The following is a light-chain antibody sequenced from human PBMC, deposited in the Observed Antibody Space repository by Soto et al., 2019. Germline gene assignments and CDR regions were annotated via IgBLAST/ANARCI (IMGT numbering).Light chain of an antibody. CDR2: GAS. V-gene: IGKV3-20*01. CDR3: QQYTRSPRT. J-gene: IGKJ1*01. CDR1: QSVTSNF. Sequence: EIGLTQSPGTLSLSPGERATLSCRASQSVTSNFLAWYQQKPGQAPRLLIYGASSRATGIPDRFSGSGSGTDFTLTISRLEPEDFAVYYCQQYTRSPRTFGQGTKVEVK.